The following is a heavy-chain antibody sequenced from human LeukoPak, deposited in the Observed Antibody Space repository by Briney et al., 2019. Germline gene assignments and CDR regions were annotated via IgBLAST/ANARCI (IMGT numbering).Heavy chain of an antibody. J-gene: IGHJ4*02. Sequence: GGSLRLSCAASGFTVSSNYMSWVRQAPGKGLEWVSVVYSGGSTYYADSVKGSFTISRDNSKNTLYLQMNSLRAEDTAVYYCARTMVRGVIIKSYYFDYWGQGTLVTVSS. CDR3: ARTMVRGVIIKSYYFDY. CDR2: VYSGGST. D-gene: IGHD3-10*01. V-gene: IGHV3-66*01. CDR1: GFTVSSNY.